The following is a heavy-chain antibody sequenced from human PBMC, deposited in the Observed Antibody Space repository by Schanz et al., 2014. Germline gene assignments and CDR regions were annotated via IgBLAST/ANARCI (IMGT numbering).Heavy chain of an antibody. Sequence: QVQLVQSGAEVKKPGASVRVSCKASGYTFTTYGISWVRQAPGQGPEFMGWISTFRNEDANSAQRYQGRLTMSTDTSTSTAYVEMRSMRSSDTAAYYWARDQSANTSSTDVRYFDYWGQGSLVNVSS. D-gene: IGHD6-6*01. J-gene: IGHJ4*02. V-gene: IGHV1-18*01. CDR2: ISTFRNEDA. CDR3: ARDQSANTSSTDVRYFDY. CDR1: GYTFTTYG.